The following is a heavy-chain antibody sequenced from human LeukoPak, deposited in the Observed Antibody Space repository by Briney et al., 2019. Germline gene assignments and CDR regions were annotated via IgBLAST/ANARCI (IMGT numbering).Heavy chain of an antibody. Sequence: GASVKVSCKASGYTFTGYYMHWVRQAPGQGLEWMGWINPNSGGTNYAQKFQGRVTMTRDTSISTAYMELSRLRSDDTAVYYCARAYCSGGSCYFYAFDIWGQGTMVTVSS. CDR1: GYTFTGYY. V-gene: IGHV1-2*02. J-gene: IGHJ3*02. CDR3: ARAYCSGGSCYFYAFDI. D-gene: IGHD2-15*01. CDR2: INPNSGGT.